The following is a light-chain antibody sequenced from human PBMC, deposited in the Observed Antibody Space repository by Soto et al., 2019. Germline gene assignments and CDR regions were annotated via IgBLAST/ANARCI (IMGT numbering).Light chain of an antibody. CDR1: SSDIGGYNY. J-gene: IGLJ2*01. V-gene: IGLV2-14*01. Sequence: ALTQPASVSGSPGQSLTISCTGTSSDIGGYNYVSWYQQHPGKAPKLMIYDVSNRPSGVSNRFSGSKSGNTASLTISGLQAEDEADYYCSSQAVSSTLVFGGGTKVTVL. CDR3: SSQAVSSTLV. CDR2: DVS.